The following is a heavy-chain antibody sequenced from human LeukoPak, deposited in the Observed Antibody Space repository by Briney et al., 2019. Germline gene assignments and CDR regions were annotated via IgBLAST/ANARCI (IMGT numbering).Heavy chain of an antibody. CDR3: ARGYTAMSYYYYYMDV. CDR2: ISAYNGNT. Sequence: ASVKVSCKASGYTFTSYGISWVRQAPGQGLEWMGWISAYNGNTSYAQKLQGRVTMTTDTSTSTAYMELRSLRSEDTAVYYCARGYTAMSYYYYYMDVWGKGTTVTVSS. V-gene: IGHV1-18*01. CDR1: GYTFTSYG. D-gene: IGHD5-18*01. J-gene: IGHJ6*03.